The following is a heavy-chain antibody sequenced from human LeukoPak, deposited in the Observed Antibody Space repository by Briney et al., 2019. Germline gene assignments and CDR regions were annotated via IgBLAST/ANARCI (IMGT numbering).Heavy chain of an antibody. CDR2: MSSSGSNI. CDR1: GFTFRNYG. J-gene: IGHJ4*02. Sequence: GGSLRLSCAASGFTFRNYGMNWVRQAPGKGRDWVSYMSSSGSNIYYADSVKGRFTISRDNAKNSLYLQMNSLRANDTAVYYRAREGIAAAGDFDHWGQGSLVTASS. V-gene: IGHV3-48*03. D-gene: IGHD6-13*01. CDR3: AREGIAAAGDFDH.